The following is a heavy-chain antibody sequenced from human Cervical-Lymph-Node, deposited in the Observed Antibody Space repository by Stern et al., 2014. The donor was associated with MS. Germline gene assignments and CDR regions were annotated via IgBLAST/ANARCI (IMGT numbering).Heavy chain of an antibody. V-gene: IGHV4-59*01. D-gene: IGHD3-22*01. Sequence: VQLVESGPGLVKPSETLSLTCTVSGGSISSYYWSWIRQPPGKGLEWIGHIYYSGSPTYNPSLKSRVTISVDTSKNHFSLTLSSVTAADTAVYYCASSAYYDSSGYYGGWFAPWGQGTLVTVSS. CDR1: GGSISSYY. CDR3: ASSAYYDSSGYYGGWFAP. CDR2: IYYSGSP. J-gene: IGHJ5*02.